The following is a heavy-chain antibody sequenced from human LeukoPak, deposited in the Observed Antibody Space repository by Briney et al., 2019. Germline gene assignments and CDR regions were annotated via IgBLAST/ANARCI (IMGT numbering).Heavy chain of an antibody. CDR3: ARASDSSGYYKAALDI. D-gene: IGHD3-22*01. CDR1: GFSFSSYA. V-gene: IGHV3-64*01. J-gene: IGHJ3*02. CDR2: ISSNGGST. Sequence: GGSLRLSCAASGFSFSSYAMYWVRQAPGKGLEYVSVISSNGGSTNYANYVKGRFTISRDNSKNTLYLQMGSLRAEDMAVYYCARASDSSGYYKAALDIWGQGTMVTVSS.